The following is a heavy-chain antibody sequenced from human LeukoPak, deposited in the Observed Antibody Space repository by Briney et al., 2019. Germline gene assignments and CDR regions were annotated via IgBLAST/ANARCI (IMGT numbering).Heavy chain of an antibody. CDR1: AFTFSSYW. CDR2: MNEDACEK. V-gene: IGHV3-7*01. D-gene: IGHD6-13*01. CDR3: ARGGYSSSWYISRDY. J-gene: IGHJ4*02. Sequence: GGSLRLSCAASAFTFSSYWMTWVRQAPGKGLEWVANMNEDACEKYYVDSVKGRFTISRDNAKNSLYLQMKGLKAEYSAVYYCARGGYSSSWYISRDYWGQGTLVTVSS.